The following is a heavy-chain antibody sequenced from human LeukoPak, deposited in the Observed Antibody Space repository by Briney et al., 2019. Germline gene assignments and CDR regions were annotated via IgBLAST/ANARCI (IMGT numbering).Heavy chain of an antibody. CDR1: GFTLSSYE. CDR2: ISSSGSTI. V-gene: IGHV3-48*03. CDR3: ASLAVAGSFDI. J-gene: IGHJ3*02. Sequence: GGSLRLSCAASGFTLSSYEMNWVRQAPGKGLEWVSYISSSGSTIYYADSVKGRFTISRDNAKNSLYLQMNSLRAEDTAVYYCASLAVAGSFDIWGQGTMVTVSS. D-gene: IGHD6-19*01.